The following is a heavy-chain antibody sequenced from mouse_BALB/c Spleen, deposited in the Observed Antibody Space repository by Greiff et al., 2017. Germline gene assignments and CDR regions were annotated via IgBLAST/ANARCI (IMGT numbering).Heavy chain of an antibody. Sequence: EVKLVESGGGLVQPGGSRKLSCAASGFTFSSFGMHWVRQAPEKGLEWVAYISSGSSTIYYADTVKGRFTISRDNPKNTLFLQMTSLRSEDTAMYYCARDGYDDYFDYWGQGTTLTVSS. J-gene: IGHJ2*01. CDR3: ARDGYDDYFDY. D-gene: IGHD2-2*01. CDR1: GFTFSSFG. V-gene: IGHV5-17*02. CDR2: ISSGSSTI.